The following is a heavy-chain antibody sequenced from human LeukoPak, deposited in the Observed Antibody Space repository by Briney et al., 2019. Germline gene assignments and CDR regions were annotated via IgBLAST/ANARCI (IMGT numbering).Heavy chain of an antibody. D-gene: IGHD3-10*02. J-gene: IGHJ6*04. Sequence: GGSLRLSCAASGFTFSNYEMNWVRQAPGKGLEWISHISNFGDIIHYADSVEGRFTISRDNAKNSLYLQMDSLRAEDTAVYYCAELGITMIGGVWGKGTTVTISS. CDR1: GFTFSNYE. V-gene: IGHV3-48*03. CDR3: AELGITMIGGV. CDR2: ISNFGDII.